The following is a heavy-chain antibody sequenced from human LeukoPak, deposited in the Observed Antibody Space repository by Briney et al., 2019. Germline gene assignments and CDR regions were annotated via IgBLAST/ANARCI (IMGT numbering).Heavy chain of an antibody. V-gene: IGHV6-1*01. CDR1: GDSVSSNSAA. CDR3: ARDRSRASGSYFGWFDP. J-gene: IGHJ5*02. D-gene: IGHD1-26*01. CDR2: TYYRSKWYN. Sequence: SQTLSLTCAISGDSVSSNSAAWNWIRQSPSRGPEWLGRTYYRSKWYNDYAVSVKSRITINPDTYKNQFSLQLNSVTPEDTAVYYCARDRSRASGSYFGWFDPWGQGTLVTVSS.